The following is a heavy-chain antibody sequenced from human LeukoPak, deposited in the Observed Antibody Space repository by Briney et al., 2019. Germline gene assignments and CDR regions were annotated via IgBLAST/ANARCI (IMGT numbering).Heavy chain of an antibody. Sequence: SETLSLTCTVSGGSISSYYWSWIRQPAGKGLEWIGRIYTSGSTNYNPSLKSRVTMSVDTSKNQFSLKLSSVTAADTALYYCTRNSKEWLQLYYFDYWGQGTLVTVSS. V-gene: IGHV4-4*07. CDR1: GGSISSYY. CDR2: IYTSGST. D-gene: IGHD5-24*01. J-gene: IGHJ4*02. CDR3: TRNSKEWLQLYYFDY.